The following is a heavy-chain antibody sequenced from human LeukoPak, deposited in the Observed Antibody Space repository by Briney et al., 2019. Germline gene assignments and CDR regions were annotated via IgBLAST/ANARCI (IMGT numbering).Heavy chain of an antibody. V-gene: IGHV3-53*01. Sequence: GGSLRLSCAASGFTVITNDMTWVRQAPGKGLEWVSVLYSDGNTKYADSVQGRFTISRDNSKNTLYLEMNSLSPDDTAVYYCARGVEPLAANTLAYWGQGTLVIVSS. CDR1: GFTVITND. CDR2: LYSDGNT. J-gene: IGHJ4*02. D-gene: IGHD3-16*01. CDR3: ARGVEPLAANTLAY.